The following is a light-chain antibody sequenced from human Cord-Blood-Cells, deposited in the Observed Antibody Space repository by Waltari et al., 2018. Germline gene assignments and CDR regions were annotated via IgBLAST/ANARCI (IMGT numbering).Light chain of an antibody. V-gene: IGLV2-14*01. J-gene: IGLJ2*01. CDR2: DAS. Sequence: QSALTQPRSVSGSPGQSVTISCTGTSSDVGGYNYVSWYQQHPGNAPKLMNSDASKRPSGVSNRFSGSKSGNTASLTISGLQAEDQADYYCSSYTSSSTLVFGGGTKLTVL. CDR1: SSDVGGYNY. CDR3: SSYTSSSTLV.